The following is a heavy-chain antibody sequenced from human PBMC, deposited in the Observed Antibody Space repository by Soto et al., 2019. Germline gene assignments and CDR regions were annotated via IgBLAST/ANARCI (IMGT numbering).Heavy chain of an antibody. Sequence: SETLSLTCTVSGGSISSAGYYWSWIRQPPGKGLEWIGYIYYSGSTYYNPSLKSRVTISLDTSKNQFSLKLSSVTAAETAVYYCATAVYCRSASCSNWFDPWGQGTLLTLYS. D-gene: IGHD2-2*01. CDR3: ATAVYCRSASCSNWFDP. V-gene: IGHV4-30-4*01. CDR2: IYYSGST. J-gene: IGHJ5*02. CDR1: GGSISSAGYY.